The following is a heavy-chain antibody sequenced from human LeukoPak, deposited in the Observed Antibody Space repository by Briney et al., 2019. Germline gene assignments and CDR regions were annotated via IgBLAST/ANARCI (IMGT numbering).Heavy chain of an antibody. CDR1: GFTFRRYA. V-gene: IGHV3-30*01. CDR3: ARGKGGPFKY. CDR2: MSFDGSYK. Sequence: GRSLRLSCAASGFTFRRYAMHWVRQAPGKGLEWVAAMSFDGSYKYYAESVKGRFTISRDNFNNTVSLEMNSLRAEDTAVYFCARGKGGPFKYWGQGTLVTVSS. J-gene: IGHJ4*02. D-gene: IGHD2-15*01.